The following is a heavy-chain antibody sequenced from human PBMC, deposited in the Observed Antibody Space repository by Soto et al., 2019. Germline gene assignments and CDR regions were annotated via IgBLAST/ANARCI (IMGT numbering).Heavy chain of an antibody. CDR3: ARGIVGKVVNPLCS. J-gene: IGHJ3*01. D-gene: IGHD3-22*01. CDR1: GGSISSSNW. CDR2: IYHSGST. Sequence: QVQLQESGPGLVKPSGTLSLTCAVSGGSISSSNWWSWVRQPPGKGLEWIGEIYHSGSTNYNPSRKSRVTISVDKYKNQISLTLSSVTSADTGVYYYARGIVGKVVNPLCSWGQGDMVTVSS. V-gene: IGHV4-4*02.